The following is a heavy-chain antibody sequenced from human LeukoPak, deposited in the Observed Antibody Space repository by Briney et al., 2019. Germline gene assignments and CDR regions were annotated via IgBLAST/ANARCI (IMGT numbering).Heavy chain of an antibody. D-gene: IGHD6-19*01. CDR3: ARGNGRSIAVARYYFDY. J-gene: IGHJ4*02. CDR2: IIPIFGTA. V-gene: IGHV1-69*05. Sequence: ASVKVSCKASGGTFSSYAISWVRQAPGQGLEWMGGIIPIFGTANYAQKFQGRVTITRNTSISTAYMELSSLRSEDTAVYYCARGNGRSIAVARYYFDYWGQGTLVTVSS. CDR1: GGTFSSYA.